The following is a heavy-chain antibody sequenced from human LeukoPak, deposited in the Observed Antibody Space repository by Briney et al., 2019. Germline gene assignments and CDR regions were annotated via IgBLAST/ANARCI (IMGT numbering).Heavy chain of an antibody. CDR3: AKDDIAVAGTFDY. Sequence: VASVTVSCKASGYTFTSYGISWVRQAPGQGLEWMGWITTYNGNTNYAQKLQGRVTMTTDTSTSTAYMELRSLRSDDTAVYYCAKDDIAVAGTFDYWGQGTLVTVSS. V-gene: IGHV1-18*01. J-gene: IGHJ4*02. CDR2: ITTYNGNT. D-gene: IGHD6-19*01. CDR1: GYTFTSYG.